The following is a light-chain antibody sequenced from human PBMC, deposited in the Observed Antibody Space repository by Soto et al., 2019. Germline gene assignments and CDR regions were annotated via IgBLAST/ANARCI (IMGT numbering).Light chain of an antibody. CDR1: QSVSSN. V-gene: IGKV3-15*01. J-gene: IGKJ1*01. CDR2: GAS. Sequence: EIVMTQSPATLSVSPGERATLSCRASQSVSSNLAWYQQKPGQAPRLLIYGASTRATGIPARFSGSATGTEFTLTISSLQSEDFAVYYCQQYNNWPQTFGQGTKVDIK. CDR3: QQYNNWPQT.